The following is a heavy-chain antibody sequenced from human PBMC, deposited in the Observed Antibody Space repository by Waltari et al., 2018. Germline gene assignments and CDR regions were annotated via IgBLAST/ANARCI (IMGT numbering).Heavy chain of an antibody. CDR2: ISSSSSNI. V-gene: IGHV3-48*01. D-gene: IGHD4-17*01. CDR1: GLTFSSYS. CDR3: ARRMTTAAFDI. J-gene: IGHJ3*02. Sequence: EVQLVESGGGLVQPGGSLRLSCAASGLTFSSYSMNWIRQAPGKGLEWVSYISSSSSNIYYADSVKGRFTISRDNAKNSLYLQMNSLRAEDTAVYYCARRMTTAAFDIWGQGTMVTVSS.